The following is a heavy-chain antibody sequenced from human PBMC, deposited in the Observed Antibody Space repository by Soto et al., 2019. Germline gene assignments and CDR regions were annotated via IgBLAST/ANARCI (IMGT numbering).Heavy chain of an antibody. J-gene: IGHJ5*02. V-gene: IGHV4-61*01. CDR1: GGSVSSGSYY. CDR2: IYYSGST. CDR3: ARDETSRDGYNT. Sequence: ASETLSLTCTVSGGSVSSGSYYWSWIRQPPGKGLEWIGYIYYSGSTNYNPSLKSRVTISVDTSKNQFSLKLSSVTAADTAVYYCARDETSRDGYNTWGQGTLVTVSS. D-gene: IGHD5-12*01.